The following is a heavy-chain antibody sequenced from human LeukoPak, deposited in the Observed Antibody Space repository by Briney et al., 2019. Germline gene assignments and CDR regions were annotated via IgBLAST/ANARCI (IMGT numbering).Heavy chain of an antibody. CDR2: IYYSGST. J-gene: IGHJ4*02. CDR3: VRELTYVDY. CDR1: GGSISSGDYY. Sequence: SQTLSLTCTVSGGSISSGDYYWSWIRQPPGKGQEWIGYIYYSGSTYYNPSLKSRVTMSVDTSKNQFSLKLSSVTAADTAVYYCVRELTYVDYWGQGTLVTVSS. V-gene: IGHV4-30-4*01.